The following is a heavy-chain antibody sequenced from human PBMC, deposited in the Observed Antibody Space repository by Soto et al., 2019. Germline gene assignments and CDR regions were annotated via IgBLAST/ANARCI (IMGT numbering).Heavy chain of an antibody. J-gene: IGHJ4*02. V-gene: IGHV4-39*02. CDR1: GGSISSSSYY. CDR2: IYYSGST. Sequence: SSETLSLTCTVSGGSISSSSYYWGWIRQPPGKGLEWIGSIYYSGSTYYNPSLKSRVTISVDTSKNQFSLKLSSVTAADAAVYYCARESEDLTSNFDYWGQGTLVTVSS. CDR3: ARESEDLTSNFDY.